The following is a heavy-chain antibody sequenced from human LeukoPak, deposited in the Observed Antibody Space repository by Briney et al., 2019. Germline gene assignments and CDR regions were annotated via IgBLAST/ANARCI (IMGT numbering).Heavy chain of an antibody. CDR2: ISGSSSTI. CDR1: GFTFTTYS. CDR3: ASGWYYDSSGYYVDAFDF. V-gene: IGHV3-48*02. Sequence: GGSLRLSCAASGFTFTTYSMNWVRQAPGKGLEWVSYISGSSSTIYYADSVKGRLTISRDSAKNSLYLQMNSLRDEDTAVYYCASGWYYDSSGYYVDAFDFWGQGTMVTVSS. J-gene: IGHJ3*01. D-gene: IGHD3-22*01.